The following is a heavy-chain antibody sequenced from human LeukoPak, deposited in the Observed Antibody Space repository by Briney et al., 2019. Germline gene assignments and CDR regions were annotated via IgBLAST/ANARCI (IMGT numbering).Heavy chain of an antibody. CDR3: ATSVAGATHDS. V-gene: IGHV3-15*01. J-gene: IGHJ4*02. CDR2: IRSKIDGETT. Sequence: GGSLRLSCAASGFTFTHAWMTWVRQAPGKGLEWVGRIRSKIDGETTDYAAPVKGRFNVSRDDSNKMAYLQMNSLKIEDTAVYYCATSVAGATHDSWGQGTLVTVSS. D-gene: IGHD1-26*01. CDR1: GFTFTHAW.